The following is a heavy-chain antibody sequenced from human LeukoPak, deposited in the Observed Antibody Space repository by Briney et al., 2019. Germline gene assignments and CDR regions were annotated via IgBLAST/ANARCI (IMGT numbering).Heavy chain of an antibody. CDR1: GFTLSSYA. CDR3: AKLDYYDSH. CDR2: ITGSGAST. D-gene: IGHD3-22*01. J-gene: IGHJ4*02. V-gene: IGHV3-23*01. Sequence: GGSLRLSCAASGFTLSSYAMSGVRQAPGKGLEWVSSITGSGASTYYADSVKGRFTISRDNSKNTLYLQMNSLRAEDTAVYYCAKLDYYDSHWGQGTLVTVSS.